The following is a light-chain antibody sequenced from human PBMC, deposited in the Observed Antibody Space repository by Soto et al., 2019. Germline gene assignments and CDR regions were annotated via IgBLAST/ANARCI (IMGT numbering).Light chain of an antibody. V-gene: IGKV3-20*01. CDR2: DAS. Sequence: EIVLTQSPDTLSLSPGERATLSCRASESVTSSHLAWYQQKPGQTPRLLIYDASSRATGIPDRFSGSGSGTDSTLTISRLEPEDFAVYYCQYYGSSRNTFGQGTRLEIK. J-gene: IGKJ5*01. CDR1: ESVTSSH. CDR3: QYYGSSRNT.